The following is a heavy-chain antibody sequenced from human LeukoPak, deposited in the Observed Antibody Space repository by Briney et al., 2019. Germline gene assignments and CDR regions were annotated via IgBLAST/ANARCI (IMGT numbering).Heavy chain of an antibody. CDR3: ARAQAHSAMVLTGYFDY. D-gene: IGHD5-18*01. Sequence: PSQTLSLTCTVSGDSISGAVYYWSWIRQHPGKGLEWIGYIYFSGSTYYNPSLKSRVSISVDASKNQFSLKLSSVTAADTAVYYCARAQAHSAMVLTGYFDYWGQGSLVTVSS. J-gene: IGHJ4*02. V-gene: IGHV4-31*03. CDR2: IYFSGST. CDR1: GDSISGAVYY.